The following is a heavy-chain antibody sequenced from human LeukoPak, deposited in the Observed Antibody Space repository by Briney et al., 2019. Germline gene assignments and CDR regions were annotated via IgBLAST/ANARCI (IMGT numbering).Heavy chain of an antibody. CDR1: GFTFSSYA. Sequence: PGGSLRLSCAASGFTFSSYAMTWVRQGPGKGLEWVSGISGSGGSTYYADSVKGRFTISRDNSKNTLYLQMNSLTVEDTAVYYCAKRGLYSSTWYGFDYWGQGTLVTVSS. J-gene: IGHJ4*02. V-gene: IGHV3-23*01. CDR3: AKRGLYSSTWYGFDY. D-gene: IGHD6-13*01. CDR2: ISGSGGST.